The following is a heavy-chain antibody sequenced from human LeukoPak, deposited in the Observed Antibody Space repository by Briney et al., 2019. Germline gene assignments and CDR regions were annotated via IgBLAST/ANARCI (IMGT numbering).Heavy chain of an antibody. V-gene: IGHV3-30-3*01. CDR3: ARARITEGSGAFDI. CDR1: GFTFSSYA. D-gene: IGHD3-10*01. CDR2: ISYDGSNK. Sequence: GGSLRLSCAASGFTFSSYAMHWVRQAPGKGLEWVAVISYDGSNKYYADSVKGRFTISRDNSKNTLYLQMNSLRAEDTAVCYCARARITEGSGAFDIWGQGTMVTASS. J-gene: IGHJ3*02.